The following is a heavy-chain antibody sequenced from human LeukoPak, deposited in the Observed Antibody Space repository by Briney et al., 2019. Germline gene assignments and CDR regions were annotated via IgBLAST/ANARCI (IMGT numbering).Heavy chain of an antibody. V-gene: IGHV3-30*18. D-gene: IGHD3-10*01. J-gene: IGHJ3*02. Sequence: GRSLRLSCAASGFXFSRYGIHWVRQAPGKGLEWVAVISDDGSNKYYGDSVKGRFTISRDNSKNTLYLQMNSLRAGDTAVYYCAKVKYYGAGSYYAFHMWGQGTMVTVSS. CDR2: ISDDGSNK. CDR1: GFXFSRYG. CDR3: AKVKYYGAGSYYAFHM.